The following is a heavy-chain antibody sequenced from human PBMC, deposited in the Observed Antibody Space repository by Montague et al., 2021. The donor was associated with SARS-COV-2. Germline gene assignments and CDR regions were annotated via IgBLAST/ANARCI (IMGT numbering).Heavy chain of an antibody. Sequence: SLRLSCAASGFTFSSYDMHWFHQATGKGLEWVSAIGTAGDTYYPGSVKGRFTISRENAKNSLYLQMNSLRAGDTAVYYCARASYDSSGYYVWFDPWGQGTLVTVSS. CDR3: ARASYDSSGYYVWFDP. CDR2: IGTAGDT. CDR1: GFTFSSYD. V-gene: IGHV3-13*04. D-gene: IGHD3-22*01. J-gene: IGHJ5*02.